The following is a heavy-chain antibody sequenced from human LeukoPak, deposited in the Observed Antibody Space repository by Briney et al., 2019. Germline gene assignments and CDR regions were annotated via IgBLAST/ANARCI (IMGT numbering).Heavy chain of an antibody. CDR2: ISSSATFM. Sequence: GGSLRLSCAASGFTFSSYTMNWVRQAPGKGLEWVSSISSSATFMHHADSVKGRFTISRDNAKNSLYLQMNSLRAEDTAIYYCARVDCSGGGCYSGGWFDPWGQGTLVTVSS. V-gene: IGHV3-21*06. J-gene: IGHJ5*02. D-gene: IGHD2-15*01. CDR3: ARVDCSGGGCYSGGWFDP. CDR1: GFTFSSYT.